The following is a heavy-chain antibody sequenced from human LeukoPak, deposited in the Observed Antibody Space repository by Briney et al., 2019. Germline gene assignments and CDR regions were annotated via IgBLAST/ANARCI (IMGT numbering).Heavy chain of an antibody. D-gene: IGHD1-26*01. V-gene: IGHV1-2*02. Sequence: GASVKVSCKASGYTFTGYYMHWVRQAPGQGLEGMGWINPNSGGKNYAQKFQGRVTMTRDTSISTAYMELSRLRSDDPAVYSCATDFLVGATTFYFDYWGQGTLVTVSS. CDR2: INPNSGGK. J-gene: IGHJ4*02. CDR1: GYTFTGYY. CDR3: ATDFLVGATTFYFDY.